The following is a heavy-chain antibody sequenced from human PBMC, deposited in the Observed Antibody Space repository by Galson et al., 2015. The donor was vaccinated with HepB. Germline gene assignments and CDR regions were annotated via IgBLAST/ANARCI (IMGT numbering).Heavy chain of an antibody. V-gene: IGHV3-33*01. CDR3: AGQYYEVLAAYSNGLDV. CDR2: ISYDGSGK. CDR1: RFTFNNYG. J-gene: IGHJ6*02. D-gene: IGHD3-9*01. Sequence: SLRLSCAASRFTFNNYGFNWVRQAPGRGLEWVAFISYDGSGKSYGDSVRGRFTISRDNSKNTLYLQMNSLRAEDTAVYFCAGQYYEVLAAYSNGLDVWGQGTTVTVSS.